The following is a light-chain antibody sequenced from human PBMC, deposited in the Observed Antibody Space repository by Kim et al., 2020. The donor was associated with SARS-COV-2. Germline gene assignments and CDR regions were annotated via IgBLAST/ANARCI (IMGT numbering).Light chain of an antibody. CDR3: NSRDSSSARV. CDR2: GKN. Sequence: SSELTQDPAVSVALGQTVRITCQGDSLRSYYASWYQQKPGQAPVLVIYGKNNRPSGIPDRFSGSSSGNTASLTITGAQAEDEADYYFNSRDSSSARVFGG. CDR1: SLRSYY. V-gene: IGLV3-19*01. J-gene: IGLJ2*01.